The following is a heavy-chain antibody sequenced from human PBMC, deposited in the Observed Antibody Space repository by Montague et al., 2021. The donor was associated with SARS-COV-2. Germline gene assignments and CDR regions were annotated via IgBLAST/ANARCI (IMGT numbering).Heavy chain of an antibody. V-gene: IGHV3-13*04. CDR2: IGIGGDT. J-gene: IGHJ4*02. CDR1: EFTFGGYD. Sequence: SLRLSCAASEFTFGGYDMNWVRQAPGKGLEWVSAIGIGGDTYYLGSVKGRFIISRENAKNSLYLQMNSLRVGDTAVYYCARGGEWSSSSLPDYWGQGTLVTVSS. CDR3: ARGGEWSSSSLPDY. D-gene: IGHD6-6*01.